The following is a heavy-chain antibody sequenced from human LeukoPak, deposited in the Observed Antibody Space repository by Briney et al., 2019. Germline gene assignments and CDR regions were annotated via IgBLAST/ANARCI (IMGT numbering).Heavy chain of an antibody. CDR1: GGSVSSGSYY. D-gene: IGHD2-15*01. CDR2: IYYGGST. J-gene: IGHJ3*02. Sequence: PSDTLSLTCTVSGGSVSSGSYYWSWIRQPPAKGLEWIGHIYYGGSTNSNPSLKSRVTMSLDTYKNQFSLKLSSVTAADTAVYYCARDFVRAGYCSGGTCHDAFDIWGQGTMVTVSS. V-gene: IGHV4-61*01. CDR3: ARDFVRAGYCSGGTCHDAFDI.